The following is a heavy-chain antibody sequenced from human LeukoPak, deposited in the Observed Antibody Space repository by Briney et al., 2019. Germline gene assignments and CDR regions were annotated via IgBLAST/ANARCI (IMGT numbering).Heavy chain of an antibody. D-gene: IGHD5-24*01. Sequence: SETLSLTCTVSGGSISSSSYYWGWIRQPPGKGLEWIGSIYYSGSTYYNPSLKSRVTISVDTSKNQFSLKLSSVTAADTAVYYCARHPQFEGDYLDYWGQGTLVTVSS. V-gene: IGHV4-39*01. J-gene: IGHJ4*02. CDR3: ARHPQFEGDYLDY. CDR1: GGSISSSSYY. CDR2: IYYSGST.